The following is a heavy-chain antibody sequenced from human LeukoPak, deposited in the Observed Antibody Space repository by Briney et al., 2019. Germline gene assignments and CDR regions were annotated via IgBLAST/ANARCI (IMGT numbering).Heavy chain of an antibody. D-gene: IGHD5-12*01. CDR1: GVSISSYC. J-gene: IGHJ3*01. CDR3: ARHCGDGYNLCSHAFDV. V-gene: IGHV4-59*08. CDR2: IYYSGST. Sequence: SETLSLTCTVSGVSISSYCRSWVRQAPGKGLEWIWYIYYSGSTNYNPALKSRFTISVDTAKNQLSLKLSSVTAADTAVYYCARHCGDGYNLCSHAFDVWGQGTMVTVSS.